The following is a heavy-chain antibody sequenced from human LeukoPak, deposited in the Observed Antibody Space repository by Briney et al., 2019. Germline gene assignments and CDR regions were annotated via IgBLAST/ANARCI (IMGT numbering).Heavy chain of an antibody. D-gene: IGHD2-21*02. V-gene: IGHV3-23*01. CDR1: GFTFSAYG. CDR3: AKDGTGCGGDCYSDY. Sequence: GGSLRLSCAASGFTFSAYGMSWFRQAPGKVLEWVSAITYSSGNTYYADSVKGRFAISRDNSKNTLYLQMNSLRAEDTALYYCAKDGTGCGGDCYSDYWGQGTLVTVSS. CDR2: ITYSSGNT. J-gene: IGHJ4*02.